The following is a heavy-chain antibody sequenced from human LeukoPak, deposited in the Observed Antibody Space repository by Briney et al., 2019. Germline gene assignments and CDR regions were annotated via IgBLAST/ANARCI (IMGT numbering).Heavy chain of an antibody. CDR2: IKKDGSEE. V-gene: IGHV3-7*01. J-gene: IGHJ3*01. Sequence: QPGGSLRLSCAASGLTLNSYLMSWVRQAPGRGLEWVANIKKDGSEESYLDSVKGRFTVSRDNAKNSLFLQMNSLRGEDTAVYYCARSNPNKNALDLWGQGTMVTISS. CDR1: GLTLNSYL. D-gene: IGHD1-14*01. CDR3: ARSNPNKNALDL.